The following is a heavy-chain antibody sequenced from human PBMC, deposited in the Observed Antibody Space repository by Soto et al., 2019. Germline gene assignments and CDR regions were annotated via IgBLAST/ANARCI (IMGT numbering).Heavy chain of an antibody. Sequence: GGSLRLSCAASGFSFSVYSMNWVRQAPGKGLEWVSYINGRDGAIIYVDSVKGRFTITIDIAKNSLYLQMNSLRDEDTAVYFCARDHLWAFDYWGQGVLVTVSS. J-gene: IGHJ4*02. CDR2: INGRDGAI. CDR1: GFSFSVYS. D-gene: IGHD3-3*02. CDR3: ARDHLWAFDY. V-gene: IGHV3-48*02.